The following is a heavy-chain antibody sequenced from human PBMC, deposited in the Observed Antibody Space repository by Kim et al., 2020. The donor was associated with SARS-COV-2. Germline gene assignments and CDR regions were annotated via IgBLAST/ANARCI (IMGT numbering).Heavy chain of an antibody. CDR2: IIPILGIA. V-gene: IGHV1-69*04. J-gene: IGHJ4*02. CDR3: AREPHGSGTAWWYFDY. Sequence: SVKVSCKASGGTFSSYAISWVRQAPGQGLEWMGRIIPILGIANYAQKFQGRVTITADKSTSTAYMELSSLRSEDTAVYYCAREPHGSGTAWWYFDYWGQGTQVTVSS. CDR1: GGTFSSYA. D-gene: IGHD3-10*01.